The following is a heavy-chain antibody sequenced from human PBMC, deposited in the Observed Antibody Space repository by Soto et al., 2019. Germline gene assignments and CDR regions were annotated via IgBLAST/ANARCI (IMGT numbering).Heavy chain of an antibody. J-gene: IGHJ5*02. CDR3: ARHRIVLRFLEWLPYNWFDP. CDR1: GGSFSSYY. CDR2: FYYSGCT. V-gene: IGHV4-39*01. Sequence: SETLSLTCAVYGGSFSSYYWGWIRQPPGKGLKWIVSFYYSGCTYYNPSLKSRVTISVDTSKNQFSLKLSSVTAADTAVYYCARHRIVLRFLEWLPYNWFDPWGQGTLVTVSS. D-gene: IGHD3-3*01.